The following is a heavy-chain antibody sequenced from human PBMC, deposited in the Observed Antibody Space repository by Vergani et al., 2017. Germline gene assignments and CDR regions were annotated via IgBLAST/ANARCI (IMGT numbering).Heavy chain of an antibody. CDR1: GFTFSNYG. CDR3: ARDTVTGSRYFDY. CDR2: IRYDGSNT. V-gene: IGHV3-30*02. D-gene: IGHD6-19*01. J-gene: IGHJ4*02. Sequence: QVQLVESGGGVVQPGGSLRLSCGASGFTFSNYGMHWVRQAPGKGLEWVTFIRYDGSNTYYADSVKGRFTISRDNSKITLFLQMNSLRPEDTAVYYCARDTVTGSRYFDYWGQGTLVTVSS.